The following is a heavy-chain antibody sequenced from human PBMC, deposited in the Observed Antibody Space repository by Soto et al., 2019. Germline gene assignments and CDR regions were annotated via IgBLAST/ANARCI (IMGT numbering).Heavy chain of an antibody. V-gene: IGHV1-2*04. Sequence: GASVKVSCKASGYTFTGYYMHWVRQAPGQGLEWMGWINPNSGGTNYAQKFQGWVTMTRDTSISTAYMELSRLRSDDTAVYYCARDSLGSSSGLYYYYGMDVWGQGTTVTV. CDR1: GYTFTGYY. CDR3: ARDSLGSSSGLYYYYGMDV. D-gene: IGHD6-6*01. CDR2: INPNSGGT. J-gene: IGHJ6*02.